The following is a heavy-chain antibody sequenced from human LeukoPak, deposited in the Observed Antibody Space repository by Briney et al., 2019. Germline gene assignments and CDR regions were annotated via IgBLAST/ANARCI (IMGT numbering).Heavy chain of an antibody. Sequence: GESLKISCAASGFTFSSYAMHWVRQAPGKGLEYVSAISSNGGSTYYANSLKGRFTISRDNSKNTLYLQMGSLRAEDMAVYYCVREYTLVYFDYWGQGTLVTVSS. V-gene: IGHV3-64*01. J-gene: IGHJ4*02. CDR1: GFTFSSYA. D-gene: IGHD1-14*01. CDR2: ISSNGGST. CDR3: VREYTLVYFDY.